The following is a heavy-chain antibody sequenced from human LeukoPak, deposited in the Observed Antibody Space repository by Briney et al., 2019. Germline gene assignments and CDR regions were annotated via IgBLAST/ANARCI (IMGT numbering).Heavy chain of an antibody. J-gene: IGHJ6*02. V-gene: IGHV4-61*01. CDR2: IYYSGST. Sequence: SETLSLTCTVSGGSVSSGSYYWSWIRQPPGKGLEWIGYIYYSGSTNYNPSLKGRVTISVDTSKNQFSLKLSSVTAADTAVYYCARERGSWYYYGMDVWGQGTTVTVSS. CDR1: GGSVSSGSYY. D-gene: IGHD6-13*01. CDR3: ARERGSWYYYGMDV.